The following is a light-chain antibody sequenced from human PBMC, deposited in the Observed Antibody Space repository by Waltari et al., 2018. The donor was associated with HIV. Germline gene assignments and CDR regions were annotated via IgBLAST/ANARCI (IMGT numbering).Light chain of an antibody. J-gene: IGLJ2*01. V-gene: IGLV3-25*03. CDR3: QSSDTTASHEL. CDR1: ALSQQP. Sequence: SRDLTQPPSVPLSPGQTARLTCSGHALSQQPSYWYQQKAGQAPVLVIFKDTERPSGIPERFSASSSGTTVTLTITSVEAEDEAEYFCQSSDTTASHELFGGGTKLTVL. CDR2: KDT.